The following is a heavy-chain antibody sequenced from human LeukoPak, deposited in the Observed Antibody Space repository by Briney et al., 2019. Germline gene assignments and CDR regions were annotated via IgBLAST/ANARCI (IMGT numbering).Heavy chain of an antibody. J-gene: IGHJ4*02. CDR1: GYSISSGYY. Sequence: SETLSLTCTVSGYSISSGYYWGWIRQPPGKGLEWIGSIYHSGSTYYNPSLKSRVTLSVDTSKNQFSLKLSSVTAADTAVYYCAREQVGTTEGGDYWGQGTLVTVSS. D-gene: IGHD1-14*01. V-gene: IGHV4-38-2*02. CDR2: IYHSGST. CDR3: AREQVGTTEGGDY.